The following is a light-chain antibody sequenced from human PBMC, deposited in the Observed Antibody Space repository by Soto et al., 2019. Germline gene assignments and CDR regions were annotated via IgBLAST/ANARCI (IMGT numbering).Light chain of an antibody. CDR2: STN. CDR1: SGSVSTSYY. V-gene: IGLV8-61*01. Sequence: QTVVTQEPSFSVSPGGTVTLTCGLSSGSVSTSYYPSWYQQTPGQAPRTLIYSTNTRSSGVPDRFSGSILGNKAALTITGAQADDESDYYCVLYMGSGISPVFGGGTKPTVL. J-gene: IGLJ2*01. CDR3: VLYMGSGISPV.